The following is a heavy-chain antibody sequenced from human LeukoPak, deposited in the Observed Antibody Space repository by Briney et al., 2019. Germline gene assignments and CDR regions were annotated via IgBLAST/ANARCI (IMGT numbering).Heavy chain of an antibody. V-gene: IGHV3-23*01. CDR3: AKEMIVVVIYYFDY. CDR2: ISGSGGST. Sequence: GGSLRLSCAASGFTFSSYAMSWVRQAPGKGLELGSAISGSGGSTYYADSVKGRFTISRDNSKNTLYLQMNSLRAEDTAVYYCAKEMIVVVIYYFDYWGQGTLVTVSS. J-gene: IGHJ4*02. D-gene: IGHD3-22*01. CDR1: GFTFSSYA.